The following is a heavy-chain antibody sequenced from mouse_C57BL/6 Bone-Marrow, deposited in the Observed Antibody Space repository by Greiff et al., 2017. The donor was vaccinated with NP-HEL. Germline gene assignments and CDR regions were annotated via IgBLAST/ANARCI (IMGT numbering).Heavy chain of an antibody. CDR1: GYTFTSYG. Sequence: VQLQQSGAELARPGASVKLSCKASGYTFTSYGISWVKQRPGQGLEWIGELYPRSGNTYYNEKFKGKATLTADKSSSTAYMELRSLTSEDSAVYFCARSAYAMDYWGQGTSVTVSS. CDR2: LYPRSGNT. J-gene: IGHJ4*01. CDR3: ARSAYAMDY. V-gene: IGHV1-81*01.